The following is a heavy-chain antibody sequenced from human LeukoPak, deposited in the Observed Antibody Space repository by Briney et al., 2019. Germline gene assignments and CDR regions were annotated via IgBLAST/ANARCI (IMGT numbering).Heavy chain of an antibody. V-gene: IGHV3-21*01. CDR2: ISSSSYI. CDR1: GFTFSSYS. Sequence: GGSLRLSCAASGFTFSSYSMNWVRQAPGKGLEWVSSISSSSYIYYADSVKGRFTISRDNAKNSLYLQMNSLRAEDTAVYYCAGDGEYSGYANPIDYWGQGTLVTVSS. J-gene: IGHJ4*02. CDR3: AGDGEYSGYANPIDY. D-gene: IGHD5-12*01.